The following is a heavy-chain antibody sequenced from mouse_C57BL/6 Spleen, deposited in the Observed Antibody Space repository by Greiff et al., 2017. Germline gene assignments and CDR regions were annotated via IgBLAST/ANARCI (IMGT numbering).Heavy chain of an antibody. V-gene: IGHV1-64*01. CDR1: GYTFTSYR. CDR2: IHPNSGNT. D-gene: IGHD2-4*01. CDR3: ASSDDYAFDY. Sequence: VQLQQPGAELVKPGASVKLSCKASGYTFTSYRMYWVKQSPGQGLEWIGMIHPNSGNTNYTEKFKGKATLTVDKSSSTAYMQLSSLTSEDSAVYYCASSDDYAFDYWGQGTTVTVSS. J-gene: IGHJ2*01.